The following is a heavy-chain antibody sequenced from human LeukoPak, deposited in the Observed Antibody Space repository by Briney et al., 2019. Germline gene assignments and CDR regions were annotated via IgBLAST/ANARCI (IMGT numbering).Heavy chain of an antibody. V-gene: IGHV4-34*01. CDR3: ARADRGITMVRGVRGLSN. CDR1: GGSFSGYY. Sequence: SDTLSLTCAVYGGSFSGYYWSWIRQPPGRGLEWIVEINHSGSTNYNPSLKSRVTISVDTSKNQFSLKLSSVTAADTAVYYCARADRGITMVRGVRGLSNWSQGTLVTVSS. J-gene: IGHJ4*02. CDR2: INHSGST. D-gene: IGHD3-10*01.